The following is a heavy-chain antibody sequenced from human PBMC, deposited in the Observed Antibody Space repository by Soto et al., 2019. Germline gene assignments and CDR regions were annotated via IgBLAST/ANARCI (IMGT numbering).Heavy chain of an antibody. Sequence: QVQLVQSGAEVKKPGSSVKVSCKASGGTFSSYAISWVRQAPGQGLEWMGGSIPIFGTANYAQKFQGRVTITADESTSTAYMELSSLRSEDTAVYYCASLRDGYNWVPFDYWGQGTLVTVSS. D-gene: IGHD5-12*01. J-gene: IGHJ4*02. V-gene: IGHV1-69*12. CDR2: SIPIFGTA. CDR1: GGTFSSYA. CDR3: ASLRDGYNWVPFDY.